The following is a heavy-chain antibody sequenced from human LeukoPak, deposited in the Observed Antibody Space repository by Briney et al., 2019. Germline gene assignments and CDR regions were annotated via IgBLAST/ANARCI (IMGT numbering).Heavy chain of an antibody. CDR3: ARVWFGPDDY. D-gene: IGHD3-10*01. CDR1: GGSFSGYY. J-gene: IGHJ4*02. CDR2: INHSGST. V-gene: IGHV4-34*01. Sequence: SETLSLTCAVCGGSFSGYYWSWIRQPPGKGLEWIGEINHSGSTNYNPSLKSRVTISVDTSKNQFSLKLSSVTAADTAVYYCARVWFGPDDYWGQGTLVTVSS.